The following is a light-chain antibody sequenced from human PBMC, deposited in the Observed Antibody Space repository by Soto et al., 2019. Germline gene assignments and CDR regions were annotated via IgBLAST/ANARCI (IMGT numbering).Light chain of an antibody. Sequence: DMVMTHSQATLSVSPCERATLSFSASQSVSSSLAWYQQKPGRSPRLLIYGAVNRVTGIPARFSGSGSGTDFTLTISSLEPEDFAVYYCQHRSNWPRLTFGGGTKVDI. V-gene: IGKV3-11*01. CDR1: QSVSSS. CDR3: QHRSNWPRLT. CDR2: GAV. J-gene: IGKJ4*01.